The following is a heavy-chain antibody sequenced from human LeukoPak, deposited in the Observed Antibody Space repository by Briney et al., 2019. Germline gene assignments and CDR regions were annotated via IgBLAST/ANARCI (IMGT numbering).Heavy chain of an antibody. CDR2: ISAYNGNT. CDR3: ARGYCTNGVCYLFDY. CDR1: GYTFTSYG. Sequence: GASVKVSCKASGYTFTSYGISWVRQAPGQGLEWMGWISAYNGNTNYAQKLQGRVTMTTDTSTSTAYMELRSLRSDDTAVYYCARGYCTNGVCYLFDYWGQGTLVTVSS. V-gene: IGHV1-18*01. D-gene: IGHD2-8*01. J-gene: IGHJ4*02.